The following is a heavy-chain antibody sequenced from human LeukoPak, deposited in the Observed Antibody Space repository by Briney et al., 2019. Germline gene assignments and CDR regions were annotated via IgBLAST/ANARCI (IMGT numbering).Heavy chain of an antibody. J-gene: IGHJ4*02. D-gene: IGHD5-18*01. Sequence: GGSLRLSCAASGFTFSSCWMSWVRQAPGKGLEWVANIKQDGSEKYYVDSVKGRFTISRDNAKNSLYLQMNSLRAEDTAVYYCARVRDRRILDYWGQGTLVTVSS. CDR2: IKQDGSEK. CDR3: ARVRDRRILDY. CDR1: GFTFSSCW. V-gene: IGHV3-7*01.